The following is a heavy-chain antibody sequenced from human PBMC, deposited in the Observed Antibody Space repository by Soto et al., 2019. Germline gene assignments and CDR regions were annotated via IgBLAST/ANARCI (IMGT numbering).Heavy chain of an antibody. D-gene: IGHD3-10*01. Sequence: QVQLVQSGAEMKKPGSSVKVSCQSSGGTFNTYAMNWVRQAPGQGPEWMGDISPMFGAANYAPKFQGRVTTTAHESTGTSYMQLSSWTSEDTALYFCAREVQVHTPAFVYWGQGTLVTVSS. V-gene: IGHV1-69*19. J-gene: IGHJ4*02. CDR2: ISPMFGAA. CDR1: GGTFNTYA. CDR3: AREVQVHTPAFVY.